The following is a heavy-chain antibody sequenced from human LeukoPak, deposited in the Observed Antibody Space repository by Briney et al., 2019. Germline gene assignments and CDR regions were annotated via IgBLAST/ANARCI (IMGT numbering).Heavy chain of an antibody. CDR1: GGSISSSSYY. Sequence: SETLSLTCTVSGGSISSSSYYWGWIRQPPGKGLEWIGSIYYSGSTYYNPSLKSRVTISVDTSKNQFSLKLSSVTAADTAVYYCARHVQGFDPWGQGTLVTVSS. CDR3: ARHVQGFDP. J-gene: IGHJ5*02. D-gene: IGHD1-1*01. V-gene: IGHV4-39*01. CDR2: IYYSGST.